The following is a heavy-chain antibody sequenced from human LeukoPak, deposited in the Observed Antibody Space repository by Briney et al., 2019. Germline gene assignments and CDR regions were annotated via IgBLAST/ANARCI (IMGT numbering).Heavy chain of an antibody. CDR2: ISGPGGST. D-gene: IGHD1-26*01. CDR3: AKHSWSFHDAFDI. CDR1: GFTFINYA. Sequence: GGSLRLSCAASGFTFINYAMSWVRQAPGKGLEWVSGISGPGGSTYYADSVRGRFTISRDNSKNTLYLQMNSLRGEDTALYYCAKHSWSFHDAFDIWGQGTMVTVSS. V-gene: IGHV3-23*01. J-gene: IGHJ3*02.